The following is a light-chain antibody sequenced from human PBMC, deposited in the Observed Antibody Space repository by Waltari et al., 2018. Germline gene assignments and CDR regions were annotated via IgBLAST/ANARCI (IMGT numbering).Light chain of an antibody. CDR2: GAS. CDR3: QYYGRSPWP. CDR1: QSISSSD. J-gene: IGKJ1*01. V-gene: IGKV3-20*01. Sequence: EIVLTQSPGTLSLSPGERATLPCRASQSISSSDLGWYQQKSGLAPRLLIYGASRRATGIPDRFSGSGSGTDFTLTISSLEPEDFAVYYCQYYGRSPWPFGQGTKVEIK.